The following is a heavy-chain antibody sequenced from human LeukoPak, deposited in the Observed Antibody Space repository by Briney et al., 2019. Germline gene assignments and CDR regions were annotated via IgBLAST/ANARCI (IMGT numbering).Heavy chain of an antibody. CDR2: IYHSGST. V-gene: IGHV4-30-2*01. CDR1: GGSISSGGYS. D-gene: IGHD2-21*01. J-gene: IGHJ4*02. Sequence: MPSETLSLTCAVSGGSISSGGYSWSWIRQPPGKGLEWIGYIYHSGSTYYNPSLKSRVTISVDRSKNQFSLKLSSVTAADTAVYYCARACGYFDYWGQGTLVTVSS. CDR3: ARACGYFDY.